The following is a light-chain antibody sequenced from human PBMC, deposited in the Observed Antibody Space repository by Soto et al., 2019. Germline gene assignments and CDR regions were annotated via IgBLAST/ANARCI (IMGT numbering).Light chain of an antibody. CDR2: DAS. CDR3: QQYNSYEGT. V-gene: IGKV1-13*02. CDR1: QDIRSD. J-gene: IGKJ1*01. Sequence: TQSPSSLSASVGDRVTITCRASQDIRSDLGWYQQKPGKAPKLLIYDASSLESGVPSRFSGSGSGTEFTLTISSLQPDDFATYYCQQYNSYEGTFGQGTKVDIK.